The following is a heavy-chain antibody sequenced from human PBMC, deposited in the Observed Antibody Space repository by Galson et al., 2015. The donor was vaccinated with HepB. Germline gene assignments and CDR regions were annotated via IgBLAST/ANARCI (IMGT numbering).Heavy chain of an antibody. Sequence: SLRLSCAASGFTFSSYAMHWVRQAPGKGLEWVAVISYDGSNKYYADSVKGRFTISRDNSKNTLYLQMNSLRAEDTAVYYCAREPYSSSSGGDNAEYFQHWGQGTLVTVSS. CDR2: ISYDGSNK. CDR3: AREPYSSSSGGDNAEYFQH. D-gene: IGHD6-6*01. J-gene: IGHJ1*01. CDR1: GFTFSSYA. V-gene: IGHV3-30-3*01.